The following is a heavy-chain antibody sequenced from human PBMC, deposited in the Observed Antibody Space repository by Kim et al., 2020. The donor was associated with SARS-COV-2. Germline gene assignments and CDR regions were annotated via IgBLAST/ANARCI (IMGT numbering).Heavy chain of an antibody. CDR2: ISGDGRNT. V-gene: IGHV3-74*01. J-gene: IGHJ3*02. CDR1: GFTFSSYW. CDR3: ARGHEM. Sequence: GGSLRLSCVVSGFTFSSYWMHWVRQAPGKGLVWVSGISGDGRNTGYVDSMKGRFTITRDNAKNTLYLQMNSLRVDDTGVYFCARGHEMWGQGTGVTVSS.